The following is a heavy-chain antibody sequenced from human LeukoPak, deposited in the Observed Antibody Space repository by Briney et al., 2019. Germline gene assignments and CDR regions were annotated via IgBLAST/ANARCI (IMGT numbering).Heavy chain of an antibody. CDR3: ARSPYGRRAVDV. V-gene: IGHV3-23*01. Sequence: GGSLRLSCAAAGFSLRSYAMSWVRQAPGKGLEWVSFISGSTGSTNHAASVKGRFTISRDNSKNTLYLQMNSLRAEDTAVYYCARSPYGRRAVDVWGKGTTVTVSS. CDR2: ISGSTGST. D-gene: IGHD3-10*01. CDR1: GFSLRSYA. J-gene: IGHJ6*04.